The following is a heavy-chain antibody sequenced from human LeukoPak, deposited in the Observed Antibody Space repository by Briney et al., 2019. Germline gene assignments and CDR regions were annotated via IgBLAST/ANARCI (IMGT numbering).Heavy chain of an antibody. CDR2: INHSGST. V-gene: IGHV4-34*01. J-gene: IGHJ4*02. CDR3: ARGVAARPVRY. D-gene: IGHD6-13*01. CDR1: IGSFSGYY. Sequence: PSETLSLTCAVYIGSFSGYYWSWIRQPPGKGLEWIGEINHSGSTNYNPSLKSRVTISVDTSKNQFSLKLSSVTAADTAVYYCARGVAARPVRYWGQGTLVTVSS.